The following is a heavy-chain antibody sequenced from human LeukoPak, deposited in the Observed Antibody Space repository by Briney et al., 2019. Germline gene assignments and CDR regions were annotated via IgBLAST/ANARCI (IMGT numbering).Heavy chain of an antibody. CDR3: ARRLYCSGGGCYERSRWFDP. Sequence: SETLSLTCAVYGGSFSGYYWSWIRQPPGKGLEWIGEINHSGSTNYNPSLKSRVTISVDTSKNQFSLKLSSVTAADTAVYYCARRLYCSGGGCYERSRWFDPWGQGTLVTVSS. V-gene: IGHV4-34*01. J-gene: IGHJ5*02. CDR2: INHSGST. D-gene: IGHD2-15*01. CDR1: GGSFSGYY.